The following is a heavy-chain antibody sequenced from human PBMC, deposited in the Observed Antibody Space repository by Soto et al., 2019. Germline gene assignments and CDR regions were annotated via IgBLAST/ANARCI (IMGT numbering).Heavy chain of an antibody. V-gene: IGHV3-11*06. Sequence: QVQLVESGGGLVKPGGSLRLSCAASGFTFSDYYMSWIRQAPGKGLEWVSYISSSSSYTNYADSVKGRFTISRDNAKNSLYLQMNSLRAEDTAVYYCAKDLGIVVVPAYPVEDYYYYYGMDVWGQGTTVTVSS. CDR3: AKDLGIVVVPAYPVEDYYYYYGMDV. D-gene: IGHD2-2*01. CDR1: GFTFSDYY. CDR2: ISSSSSYT. J-gene: IGHJ6*02.